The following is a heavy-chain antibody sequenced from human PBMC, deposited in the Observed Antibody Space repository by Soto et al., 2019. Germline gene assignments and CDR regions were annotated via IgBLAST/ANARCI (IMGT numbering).Heavy chain of an antibody. D-gene: IGHD3-10*01. V-gene: IGHV4-39*01. J-gene: IGHJ6*03. CDR3: ARQLLWFGELPYYYMDV. CDR1: GGSISSSSYY. Sequence: SETLSLTCTVSGGSISSSSYYWGWIRQPPGKGLEWIGSIYYSGSTYYNPSLKSRVTISVDTSKNQFSLKLSSVTAADTAVYYCARQLLWFGELPYYYMDVWGKGTTVTVSS. CDR2: IYYSGST.